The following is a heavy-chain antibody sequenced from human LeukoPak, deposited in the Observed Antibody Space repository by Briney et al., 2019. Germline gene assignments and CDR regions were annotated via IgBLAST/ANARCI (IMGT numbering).Heavy chain of an antibody. V-gene: IGHV1-46*01. CDR1: GYTFTSYY. D-gene: IGHD2-2*02. CDR2: INPSGGST. J-gene: IGHJ3*02. CDR3: ATADRVVPAAIGNAFDI. Sequence: ASVKVSCKASGYTFTSYYMHWVRQAPGQGLEWMGIINPSGGSTSYAQKFQGRVTMTEDTSTDTAYMELSSLRSEDTAVYYCATADRVVPAAIGNAFDIWGQGTMVTVSS.